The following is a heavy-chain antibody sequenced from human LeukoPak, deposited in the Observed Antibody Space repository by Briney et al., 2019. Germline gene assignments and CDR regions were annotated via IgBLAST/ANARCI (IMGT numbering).Heavy chain of an antibody. CDR1: GFTFSSYA. V-gene: IGHV3-30*04. Sequence: HPGGSLRLSCAASGFTFSSYAMHWVRQAPGKGLEWVAVISYDGSNKYYADSVKGRFTISRDNSKNTLYLQMNSLRAEDTAVYYCARDRGGCSGGSCYDAFDIWGQGTMVTVSS. CDR3: ARDRGGCSGGSCYDAFDI. D-gene: IGHD2-15*01. CDR2: ISYDGSNK. J-gene: IGHJ3*02.